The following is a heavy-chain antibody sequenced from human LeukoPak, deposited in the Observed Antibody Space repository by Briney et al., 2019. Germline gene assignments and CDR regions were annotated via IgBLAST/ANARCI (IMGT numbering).Heavy chain of an antibody. CDR1: GFTFSRYW. CDR2: IKEDGSAK. V-gene: IGHV3-7*04. D-gene: IGHD5-12*01. CDR3: ARDSPGYGGYSY. J-gene: IGHJ4*02. Sequence: GGSLRLSCTASGFTFSRYWMTWVRQAPGKGLEWVANIKEDGSAKYYVDSMKGRFTISRDNAKNSLYLQINSLRAEDTAVYYCARDSPGYGGYSYWGQGTLVTVSS.